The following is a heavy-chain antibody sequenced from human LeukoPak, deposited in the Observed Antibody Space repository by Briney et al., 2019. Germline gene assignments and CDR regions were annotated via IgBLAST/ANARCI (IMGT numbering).Heavy chain of an antibody. D-gene: IGHD4/OR15-4a*01. CDR3: ARARYGGNQIDY. CDR1: GYTFTTYY. V-gene: IGHV1-46*01. J-gene: IGHJ4*02. CDR2: INPSGGST. Sequence: ASVKVSCKASGYTFTTYYMHWLRQAPGQGLEWMGIINPSGGSTTYAQKFQGRVTVTRDTSTSTVYMELSSLRSEDTAMYYCARARYGGNQIDYWGQGTLVTVSS.